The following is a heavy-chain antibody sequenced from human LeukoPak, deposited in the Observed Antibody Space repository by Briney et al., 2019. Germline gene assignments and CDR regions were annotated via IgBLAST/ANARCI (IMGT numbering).Heavy chain of an antibody. CDR1: GFTFDDYA. V-gene: IGHV3-9*01. J-gene: IGHJ5*02. CDR2: ISWNSGSI. Sequence: PGRSLRLSCAASGFTFDDYAMHWVRQAPGKGLEWVSGISWNSGSIGYADSVKGRFTISRDNAKNSLYLQINSLRAEDTALYYCAKGRDKYQLLSKNWFDPWGQGTLVTVSS. D-gene: IGHD2-2*01. CDR3: AKGRDKYQLLSKNWFDP.